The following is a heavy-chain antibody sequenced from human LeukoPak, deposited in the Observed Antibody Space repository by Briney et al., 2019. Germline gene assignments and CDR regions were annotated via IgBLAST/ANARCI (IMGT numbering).Heavy chain of an antibody. J-gene: IGHJ4*02. D-gene: IGHD3-22*01. CDR1: GFTFSNAW. CDR2: IKSKTDGGTT. CDR3: TTDWYYYDSSGYYPIDY. V-gene: IGHV3-15*01. Sequence: GGSLRLSCAAPGFTFSNAWVSWVRQAPGKGLEWVGRIKSKTDGGTTDYAAPVKGRFTISRDDSKNTLYLQMNSLKTEDTAVYYCTTDWYYYDSSGYYPIDYWGQGTLVTVSS.